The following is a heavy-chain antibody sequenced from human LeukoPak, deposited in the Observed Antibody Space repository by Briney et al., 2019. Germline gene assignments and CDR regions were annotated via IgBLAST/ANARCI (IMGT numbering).Heavy chain of an antibody. CDR1: GFTFDDYG. CDR3: ARESNEYYYDSSGYPWFDP. V-gene: IGHV3-20*04. CDR2: INWNGGST. J-gene: IGHJ5*02. D-gene: IGHD3-22*01. Sequence: PGGSLRLSCAASGFTFDDYGMSWVRQAPGKGLEWVSGINWNGGSTGYADSVKGRLTISRDNAKNSLYLQMNSLRAEDTALYYCARESNEYYYDSSGYPWFDPWGQGTLVTVSS.